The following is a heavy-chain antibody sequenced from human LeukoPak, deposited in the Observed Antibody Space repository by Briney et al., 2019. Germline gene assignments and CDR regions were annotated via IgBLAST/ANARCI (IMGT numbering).Heavy chain of an antibody. CDR2: MYNSGNT. CDR1: GASISSYH. J-gene: IGHJ4*02. Sequence: PPETLSLTCTVSGASISSYHWSWIRQPPGKGLEWIGYMYNSGNTNYNPSLKSRVTMSLDTSKNQFSLKLSSVTAADTAIYYCARKDGDYWGQGTLVIVSS. D-gene: IGHD5-24*01. V-gene: IGHV4-59*01. CDR3: ARKDGDY.